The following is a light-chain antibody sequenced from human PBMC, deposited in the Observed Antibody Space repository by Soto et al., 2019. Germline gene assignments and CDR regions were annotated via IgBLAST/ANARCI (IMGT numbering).Light chain of an antibody. V-gene: IGKV1-5*01. CDR2: DAS. CDR3: QQYDSSSPT. J-gene: IGKJ2*01. Sequence: DIQMTQSPSTLSASVEDGVTITCRASQNISVWLAWYQQRPGKAPKFLMYDASSLGTGVPSRFTGSGSGTEFTLTIRSLHPDDSATYYCQQYDSSSPTFGQGTKLEIK. CDR1: QNISVW.